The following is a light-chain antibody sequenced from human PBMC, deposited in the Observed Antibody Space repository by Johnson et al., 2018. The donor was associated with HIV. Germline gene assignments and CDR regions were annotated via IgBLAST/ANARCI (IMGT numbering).Light chain of an antibody. Sequence: QSVLTQPPSVSAAPGQRVTISCSGNNSNIANNYVSWYQQLPGTAPKLLIYDNNKRTSGIPDQFSGSKSGTSATLGLTGLQPGDEADYYCATCDTILSAYVFGTGTTLTVV. CDR3: ATCDTILSAYV. CDR1: NSNIANNY. V-gene: IGLV1-51*01. CDR2: DNN. J-gene: IGLJ1*01.